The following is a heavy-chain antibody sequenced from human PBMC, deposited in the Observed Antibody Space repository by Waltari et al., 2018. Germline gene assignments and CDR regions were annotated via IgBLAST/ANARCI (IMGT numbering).Heavy chain of an antibody. CDR2: IYSGGST. CDR1: GFTFSSYA. V-gene: IGHV3-23*03. D-gene: IGHD1-26*01. J-gene: IGHJ4*02. Sequence: EVQLLESGGGLVQPGGSLRLSCAASGFTFSSYALSWVRQAPGKGLEWVSVIYSGGSTYYADPVKGRFTISRDNSKNTLYLQMNSLRAEDTAVYYCAKFSSLPVVGAPLGDFDYWGQGTLVTVSS. CDR3: AKFSSLPVVGAPLGDFDY.